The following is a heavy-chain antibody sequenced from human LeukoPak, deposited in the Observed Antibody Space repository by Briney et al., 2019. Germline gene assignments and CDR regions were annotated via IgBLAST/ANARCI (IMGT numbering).Heavy chain of an antibody. V-gene: IGHV3-7*01. CDR3: ARDIDWLDC. CDR1: GFNMSDYW. D-gene: IGHD2-15*01. CDR2: IKQDGSEI. Sequence: PGGSLRLSCIASGFNMSDYWMSWVRQAPGKGLEWVANIKQDGSEIYSGDSLKGRFTISRDNAKNSLHLQMNSLRGEDTAVYYCARDIDWLDCWGQGTLVTVSS. J-gene: IGHJ5*01.